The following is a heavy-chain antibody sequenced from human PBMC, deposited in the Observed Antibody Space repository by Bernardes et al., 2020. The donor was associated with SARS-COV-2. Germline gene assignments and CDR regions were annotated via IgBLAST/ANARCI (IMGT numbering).Heavy chain of an antibody. CDR1: GFIYSDHY. J-gene: IGHJ6*01. Sequence: LKVSCASSGFIYSDHYMDWVRQAPGKGLEWVGRSRCKVDSYTTEYAASVKGRFTISRDYSKNLVYLQMNSLKNEDTGVYYCAREQWRPDYYYGVDVWGQG. V-gene: IGHV3-72*01. D-gene: IGHD6-19*01. CDR3: AREQWRPDYYYGVDV. CDR2: SRCKVDSYTT.